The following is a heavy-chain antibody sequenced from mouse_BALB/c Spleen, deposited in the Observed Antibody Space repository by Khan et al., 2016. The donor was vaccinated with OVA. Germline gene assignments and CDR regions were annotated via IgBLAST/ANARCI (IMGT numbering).Heavy chain of an antibody. J-gene: IGHJ4*01. V-gene: IGHV2-3*01. Sequence: VELVESGPGLVAPSQSLSITCTVSGFSLSSNGVSWVRQPPGKGLEWLGVIWGDGSTNYHSTLKSRLIISKDNSKSQVFLKMNSLQTDDKATYYCAKFTPDYYSMDYWGQGTSVTVSS. CDR2: IWGDGST. D-gene: IGHD1-1*01. CDR3: AKFTPDYYSMDY. CDR1: GFSLSSNG.